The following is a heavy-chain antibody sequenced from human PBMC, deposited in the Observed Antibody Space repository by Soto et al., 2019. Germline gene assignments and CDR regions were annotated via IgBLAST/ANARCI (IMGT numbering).Heavy chain of an antibody. Sequence: ASVKVSCKASGYTFTSYGISWVRQAPGQGLEWIGWISAYNGNTNYAQKLQGRVTMTTDTSTSTAYMELRSLRSDDTAVYYCARPTIGYSSGWYVYWGQGTLVIVS. V-gene: IGHV1-18*04. CDR2: ISAYNGNT. J-gene: IGHJ4*02. CDR1: GYTFTSYG. CDR3: ARPTIGYSSGWYVY. D-gene: IGHD6-19*01.